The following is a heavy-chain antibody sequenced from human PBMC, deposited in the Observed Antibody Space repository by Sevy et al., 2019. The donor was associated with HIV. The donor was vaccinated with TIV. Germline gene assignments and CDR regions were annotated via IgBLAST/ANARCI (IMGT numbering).Heavy chain of an antibody. CDR1: GFTFSSYA. CDR3: AKDIVVVPAARGWFDP. CDR2: ISGSGGST. Sequence: GWSLRLSCAASGFTFSSYAMSWVRQAPGKGLEWVSAISGSGGSTYYADSVKGRFTISRDNSKNTLYLQMNSLRAEDTAVYYCAKDIVVVPAARGWFDPWGQGTLVTVSS. V-gene: IGHV3-23*01. D-gene: IGHD2-2*01. J-gene: IGHJ5*02.